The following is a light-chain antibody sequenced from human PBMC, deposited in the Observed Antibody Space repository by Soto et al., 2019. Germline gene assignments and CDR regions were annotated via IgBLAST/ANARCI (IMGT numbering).Light chain of an antibody. J-gene: IGLJ1*01. V-gene: IGLV2-11*01. CDR1: SSDVGGYNY. Sequence: QSVLTQPRSVSWSPGQSVTISCTGTSSDVGGYNYVSWYQQHPGKAPKLMIYDVSKRPSGVPDRFSGSKSGNTASLTISGLQAEDEADYYCCSYAGSYTHVFGTGTKVTVL. CDR3: CSYAGSYTHV. CDR2: DVS.